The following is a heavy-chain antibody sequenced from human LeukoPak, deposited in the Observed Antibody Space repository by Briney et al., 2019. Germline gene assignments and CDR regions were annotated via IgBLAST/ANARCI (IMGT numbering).Heavy chain of an antibody. CDR3: ARVQVTMVRGVTRGPFDY. D-gene: IGHD3-10*01. V-gene: IGHV1-2*02. J-gene: IGHJ4*02. CDR1: GYTFTGYY. Sequence: GASVTVSCKASGYTFTGYYMHWVRQAPGQGLEWMGWINPNSGGTNYAQKFQGRVTMTRDTSISTAYMELSRLRSDDTAVYYCARVQVTMVRGVTRGPFDYWGQGTLVTVSS. CDR2: INPNSGGT.